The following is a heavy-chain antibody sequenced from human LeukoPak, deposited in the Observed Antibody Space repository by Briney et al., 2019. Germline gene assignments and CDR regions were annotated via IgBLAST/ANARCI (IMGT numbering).Heavy chain of an antibody. D-gene: IGHD6-19*01. CDR3: ARGRQQWLVPLDY. V-gene: IGHV4-34*01. Sequence: SETLSLTCAVYGGSFSGYYWSWIRQPPGKGLEWIGEINHSGSTNYNPSLKSRVTISVDTSKNQFSRKLSSVTAADTAVYYCARGRQQWLVPLDYWGQGTLVTVSS. CDR1: GGSFSGYY. J-gene: IGHJ4*02. CDR2: INHSGST.